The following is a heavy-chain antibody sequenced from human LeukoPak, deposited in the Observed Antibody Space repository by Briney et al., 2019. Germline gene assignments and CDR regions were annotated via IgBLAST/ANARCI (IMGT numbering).Heavy chain of an antibody. CDR1: GYSFTSYW. J-gene: IGHJ3*02. Sequence: GESLKISCKGSGYSFTSYWIGWVRQMPGKGLEWMGIIYPGDSDARYSPSFQGQVTISADKSISTAYLQWSSLKASDTAMYYCANHPEGNFRGGSGLPMAFIIWGQGKMVTV. CDR2: IYPGDSDA. CDR3: ANHPEGNFRGGSGLPMAFII. V-gene: IGHV5-51*01. D-gene: IGHD2-15*01.